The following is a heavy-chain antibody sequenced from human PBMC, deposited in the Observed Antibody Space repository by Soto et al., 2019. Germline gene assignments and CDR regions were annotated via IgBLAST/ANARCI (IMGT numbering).Heavy chain of an antibody. V-gene: IGHV1-2*04. CDR1: GYTFTGNY. CDR3: ARGSSIHIALAFYGMDV. D-gene: IGHD6-19*01. Sequence: ASVKVSCKASGYTFTGNYMHWVRQAPGQGLEWMGWINPDSGGTNSAQKFQGWVTMTRDTSISTAYMELSRLRSDDTAVYYCARGSSIHIALAFYGMDVWGQGTTVTVSS. CDR2: INPDSGGT. J-gene: IGHJ6*02.